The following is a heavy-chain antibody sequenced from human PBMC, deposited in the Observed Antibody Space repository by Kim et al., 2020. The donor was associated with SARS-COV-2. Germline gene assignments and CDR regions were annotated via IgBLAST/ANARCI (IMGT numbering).Heavy chain of an antibody. Sequence: GGSLRLSCAASGITISSKNMNWVRQAPGKGLEWVSVIYSGGKTYYADSVKGRFTISRDNSENTVYLQMNSLRAEDTAVYYCARGFCLDWGQGTLVTVSS. D-gene: IGHD3-3*01. J-gene: IGHJ4*02. CDR3: ARGFCLD. CDR1: GITISSKN. V-gene: IGHV3-66*01. CDR2: IYSGGKT.